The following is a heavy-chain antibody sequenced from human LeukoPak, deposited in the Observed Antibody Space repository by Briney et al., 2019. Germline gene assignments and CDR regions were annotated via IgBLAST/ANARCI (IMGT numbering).Heavy chain of an antibody. CDR1: GGSFSGYY. Sequence: SETLSLTCAVYGGSFSGYYWSWIRQPPGKGLEWIGEINHSGSTNYNPSLKSRVTISVDTSKNQFSLKLSSVTAADTAVYYCARHDSSGYYHDYWGQGTLVTVSS. CDR2: INHSGST. V-gene: IGHV4-34*01. CDR3: ARHDSSGYYHDY. J-gene: IGHJ4*02. D-gene: IGHD3-22*01.